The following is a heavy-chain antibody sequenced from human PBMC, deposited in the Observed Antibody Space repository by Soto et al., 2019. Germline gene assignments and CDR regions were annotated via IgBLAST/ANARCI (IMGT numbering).Heavy chain of an antibody. V-gene: IGHV3-21*01. D-gene: IGHD1-1*01. CDR2: ISSSSSYI. CDR1: GFTFSSYS. J-gene: IGHJ3*02. Sequence: GGSLRLSCAASGFTFSSYSMDWVRQAPGKGLEWVSSISSSSSYIYYADSVKGRFTISRDNAKNSLYLQMNSLRAEDTAVYYCARTGTTNAFDIWGQGTMVTVSS. CDR3: ARTGTTNAFDI.